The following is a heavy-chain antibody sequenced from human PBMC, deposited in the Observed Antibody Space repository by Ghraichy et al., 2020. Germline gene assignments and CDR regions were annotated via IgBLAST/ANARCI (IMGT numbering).Heavy chain of an antibody. CDR3: AKGIAAGTITISYYYNGMDV. V-gene: IGHV3-23*01. CDR2: ISGSGGST. J-gene: IGHJ6*02. Sequence: GGSLRLSCAASGFTFSSYVLSWVRQAPGKGLEWVAAISGSGGSTYYPEPVSGRFTISRDHSKNTLYLQMNSLRVEDTAVYFCAKGIAAGTITISYYYNGMDVWGQGTTVTVFS. D-gene: IGHD6-13*01. CDR1: GFTFSSYV.